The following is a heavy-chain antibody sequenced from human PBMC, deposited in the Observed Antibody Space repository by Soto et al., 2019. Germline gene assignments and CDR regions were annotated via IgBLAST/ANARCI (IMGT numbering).Heavy chain of an antibody. D-gene: IGHD4-17*01. J-gene: IGHJ5*02. CDR3: ARRSTTVRLRAPQNWFDP. CDR1: GGSIGSSSYY. CDR2: IFYSGST. V-gene: IGHV4-39*01. Sequence: SETLSLTCKVSGGSIGSSSYYWGWIRQPPGKGLEWIGNIFYSGSTYYNPSLKSRVSISVDMSKNQFSLKLSSVTAADTAVYYCARRSTTVRLRAPQNWFDPWGQGALVTAPQ.